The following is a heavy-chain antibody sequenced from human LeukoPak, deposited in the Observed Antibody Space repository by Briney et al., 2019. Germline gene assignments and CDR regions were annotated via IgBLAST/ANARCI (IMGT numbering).Heavy chain of an antibody. CDR2: IYYSGST. J-gene: IGHJ4*02. D-gene: IGHD6-13*01. Sequence: PSETLSLTCTVSGGSISSYYWSWIRQPPGKGLEWIGYIYYSGSTNYNPSLKSRVTISVDTSKNQFSLKLSSVTAADTAVYYCARGMADTYSSSWYVDPFDYWGQGTLVTVSS. V-gene: IGHV4-59*01. CDR1: GGSISSYY. CDR3: ARGMADTYSSSWYVDPFDY.